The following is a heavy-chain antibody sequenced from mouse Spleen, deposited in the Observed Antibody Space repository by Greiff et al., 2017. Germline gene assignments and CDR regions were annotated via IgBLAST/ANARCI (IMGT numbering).Heavy chain of an antibody. CDR2: IYPGDGDT. Sequence: QVQLQQSGAELVKPGASVKISCKASGYAFSSYWMNWVKQRPGKGLEWIGQIYPGDGDTNYNGKFKGKATLTADKSSSTAYMQLSSLTSEDSAVYFCARKEDYGSEFDYWGQGTTLTVSS. J-gene: IGHJ2*01. CDR1: GYAFSSYW. V-gene: IGHV1-80*01. D-gene: IGHD1-1*01. CDR3: ARKEDYGSEFDY.